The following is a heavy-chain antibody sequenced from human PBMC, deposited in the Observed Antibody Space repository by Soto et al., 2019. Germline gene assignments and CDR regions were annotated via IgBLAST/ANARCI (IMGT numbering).Heavy chain of an antibody. J-gene: IGHJ4*02. CDR2: ITTDKGKT. V-gene: IGHV1-18*01. Sequence: QVQLVQSGPEVKKPGASVKVSCKTSGYTFTSFGISWVRQAPGKGLEWMGWITTDKGKTNYAQKFQGRATITTDPSTSTAYMDLRSLRSDDTAVYYCAPRSPAFDYWGQGTLVTVSS. CDR3: APRSPAFDY. CDR1: GYTFTSFG.